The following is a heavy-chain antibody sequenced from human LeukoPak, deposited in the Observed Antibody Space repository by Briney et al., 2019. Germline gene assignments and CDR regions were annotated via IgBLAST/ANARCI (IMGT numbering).Heavy chain of an antibody. D-gene: IGHD6-13*01. CDR3: ASASSHRIAAGGDY. CDR1: GFSFSNYW. J-gene: IGHJ4*02. V-gene: IGHV3-74*01. CDR2: INGDGSSR. Sequence: GGSLRLSCAASGFSFSNYWMHWVRQDPGKGLVSVSRINGDGSSRNYADSVKGRFTISRDNAKNTLYLQMNSLRAEDTAVYYCASASSHRIAAGGDYWGQGALVTVSS.